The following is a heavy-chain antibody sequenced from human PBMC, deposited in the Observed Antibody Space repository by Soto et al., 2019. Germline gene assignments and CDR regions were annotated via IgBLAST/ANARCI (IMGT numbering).Heavy chain of an antibody. V-gene: IGHV3-23*01. Sequence: GGSLRLSCAASGFTFSSYAMSWVRQAPGKGLEWVSAISGSGGSTYYADSVKGRFTISRDNSKNTLYLQMNSLRAEDTAVYYCAKAPRDIRYFDWPVLTSFDYWGQGTLVTVSS. CDR3: AKAPRDIRYFDWPVLTSFDY. D-gene: IGHD3-9*01. J-gene: IGHJ4*02. CDR1: GFTFSSYA. CDR2: ISGSGGST.